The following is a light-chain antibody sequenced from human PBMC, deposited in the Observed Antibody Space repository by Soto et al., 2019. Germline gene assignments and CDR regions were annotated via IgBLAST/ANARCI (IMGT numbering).Light chain of an antibody. CDR2: EVS. Sequence: QSVLTQPASVSGSPGQSITISCTGTSSDVGGYNYVSWYQQHPGKAPKLMIYEVSNRSSGVSNRFSGSKSGNTASLTISGLQAEDEADYYCSSYISRSRVFGTGTKVTVL. CDR1: SSDVGGYNY. V-gene: IGLV2-14*01. CDR3: SSYISRSRV. J-gene: IGLJ1*01.